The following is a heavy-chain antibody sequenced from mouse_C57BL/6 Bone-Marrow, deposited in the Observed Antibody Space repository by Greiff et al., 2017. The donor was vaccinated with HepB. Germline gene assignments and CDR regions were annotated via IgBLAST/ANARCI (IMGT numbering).Heavy chain of an antibody. J-gene: IGHJ2*01. Sequence: QVQLQQPGAELVKPGASVKLSCKASGYTFTSYWIHWVKQRPGQGLEWIGMIHPNSGSTNYNEKFKSKATLTVDKSSSTAYMQLSSLTSEDSAVYYCARRGTTVEGFDYWGQGTTLTVSS. CDR2: IHPNSGST. D-gene: IGHD1-1*01. CDR3: ARRGTTVEGFDY. CDR1: GYTFTSYW. V-gene: IGHV1-64*01.